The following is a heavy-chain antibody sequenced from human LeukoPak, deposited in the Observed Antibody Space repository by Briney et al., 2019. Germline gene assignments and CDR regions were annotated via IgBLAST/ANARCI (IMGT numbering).Heavy chain of an antibody. CDR2: ISWDGGST. J-gene: IGHJ4*02. Sequence: GGSLRLSCAASGFTFDDYTMHWVRQAPGKGLEWVSLISWDGGSTYYADSVKGRFTISRDNSKNSLYLQMNSLRTEDTALYYCAKDIYTTEGHYVWGSYRLFRGGFDYWGQGTLVTVSS. CDR1: GFTFDDYT. CDR3: AKDIYTTEGHYVWGSYRLFRGGFDY. V-gene: IGHV3-43*01. D-gene: IGHD3-16*02.